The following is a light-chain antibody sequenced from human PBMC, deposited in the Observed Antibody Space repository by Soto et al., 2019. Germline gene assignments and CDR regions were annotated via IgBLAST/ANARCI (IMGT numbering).Light chain of an antibody. CDR1: QSVSSN. CDR2: VAS. CDR3: QQYNNWGT. V-gene: IGKV3-15*01. J-gene: IGKJ1*01. Sequence: EIVMTQSPATLSVSPGERATLSCRASQSVSSNLGWYQQKPVQAPRLLIYVASTRATGIPARFSGSGSGTEFTLTSSSLQSEDFAFYYCQQYNNWGTFGQGTKVEIK.